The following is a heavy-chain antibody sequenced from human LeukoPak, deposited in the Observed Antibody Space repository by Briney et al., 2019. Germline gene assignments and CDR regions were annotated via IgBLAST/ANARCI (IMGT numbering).Heavy chain of an antibody. V-gene: IGHV3-48*01. CDR3: AELGITMIEGV. J-gene: IGHJ6*04. CDR2: ISPSGGTI. D-gene: IGHD3-22*01. Sequence: GGSLRLSCAASGFTFREYGLNWVRQAPGKGLEWVSYISPSGGTIYYADSVKGRLIISRDNAKNSLYLQMNSLRAEDTAVYYCAELGITMIEGVWGKGTTVTISS. CDR1: GFTFREYG.